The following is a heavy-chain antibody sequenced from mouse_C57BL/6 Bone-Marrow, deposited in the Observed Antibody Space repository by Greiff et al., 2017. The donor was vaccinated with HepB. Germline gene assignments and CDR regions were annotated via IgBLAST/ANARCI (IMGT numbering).Heavy chain of an antibody. Sequence: EVQLQQSGPELVKPGASVKISCKASGYTFTDYYMNWVKQSHGKSLEWIGDINPNNGGTSYNQKFKGKATLTVDKSSSTAYMELRSLTSEDSAVYYCARHSNYRYFDYWGQGTTLTVSS. J-gene: IGHJ2*01. V-gene: IGHV1-26*01. CDR2: INPNNGGT. CDR1: GYTFTDYY. CDR3: ARHSNYRYFDY. D-gene: IGHD2-5*01.